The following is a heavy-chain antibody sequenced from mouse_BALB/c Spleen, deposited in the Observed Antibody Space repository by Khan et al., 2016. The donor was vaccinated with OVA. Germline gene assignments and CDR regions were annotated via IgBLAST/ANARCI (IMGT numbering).Heavy chain of an antibody. J-gene: IGHJ3*01. V-gene: IGHV1-26*01. CDR2: VNPNTGGS. CDR3: ARGYDFFAY. D-gene: IGHD2-14*01. CDR1: GYSFTLYY. Sequence: VQLQQSGPDLVKPGASVKISCKASGYSFTLYYMTWVKQSHGKSIEWIGRVNPNTGGSDYNQEFKGKAILTVDKSSNTAYMELHSLTSEDSAVYYCARGYDFFAYWGQGTLVTVSA.